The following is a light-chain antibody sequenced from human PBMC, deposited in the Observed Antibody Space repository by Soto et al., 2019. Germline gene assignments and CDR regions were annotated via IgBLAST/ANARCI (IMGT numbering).Light chain of an antibody. Sequence: EIVLTQSPATLSVSPGERVTLSCRASQSVDINLAWYQQKPGQAPRLLIYGASNRATGIPVRFSGSGSGTDFTLTISGLEPQDSAIYYCQQYVISVTFGQGTKVDIK. V-gene: IGKV3D-15*01. CDR1: QSVDIN. CDR2: GAS. CDR3: QQYVISVT. J-gene: IGKJ1*01.